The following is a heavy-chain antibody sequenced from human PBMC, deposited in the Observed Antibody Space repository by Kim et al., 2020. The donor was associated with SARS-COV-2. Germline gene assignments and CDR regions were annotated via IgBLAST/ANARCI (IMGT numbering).Heavy chain of an antibody. Sequence: GGSLRLSCAASGFTFSSYAMSWVRQAPGKGLEWVSAISGSGGSTYYADSVKGRFTISRDNSKNTLYLQMNSLRAEDTAVYYCAKDNRMVRGVISIADYWGQGTLVTVSS. D-gene: IGHD3-10*01. J-gene: IGHJ4*02. CDR3: AKDNRMVRGVISIADY. CDR1: GFTFSSYA. V-gene: IGHV3-23*01. CDR2: ISGSGGST.